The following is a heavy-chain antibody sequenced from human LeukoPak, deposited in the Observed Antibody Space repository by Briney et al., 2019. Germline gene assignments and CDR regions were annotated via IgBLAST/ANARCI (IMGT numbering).Heavy chain of an antibody. CDR1: GGSFSGYY. CDR3: ARGGSFWSGYHNWFDP. CDR2: INHSGST. D-gene: IGHD3-3*01. Sequence: SETLSLTCAVYGGSFSGYYWSWIRQPPGKGLEWIGEINHSGSTNYNPSLKSRVTISVDTSKNQFSLKLSSVTAADTAVYYCARGGSFWSGYHNWFDPWGQGTLVTVSS. V-gene: IGHV4-34*01. J-gene: IGHJ5*02.